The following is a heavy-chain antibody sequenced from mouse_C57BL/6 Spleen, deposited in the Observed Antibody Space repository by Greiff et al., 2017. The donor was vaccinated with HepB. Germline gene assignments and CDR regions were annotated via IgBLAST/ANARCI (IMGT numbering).Heavy chain of an antibody. J-gene: IGHJ4*01. D-gene: IGHD2-10*02. V-gene: IGHV2-6-1*01. CDR2: IWSDGST. Sequence: QVQLKESGPGLVAPSQSLSITCTVSGFSLTSYGVHWVRQPPGKGLEWLVVIWSDGSTTYNSALKSRLSISKDNSKRQVFLKMNSLQTDDTAMYYCARHVVPYGNYKNYAMDYWGQGTSVTVSS. CDR3: ARHVVPYGNYKNYAMDY. CDR1: GFSLTSYG.